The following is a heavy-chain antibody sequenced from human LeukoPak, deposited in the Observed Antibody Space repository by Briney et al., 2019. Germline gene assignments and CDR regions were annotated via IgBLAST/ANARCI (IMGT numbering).Heavy chain of an antibody. CDR2: INPNSGGT. CDR3: ARDGGYDNFDY. CDR1: GYSFTSNV. Sequence: GASVKVSCKASGYSFTSNVISWVRQAPGQGLEWMGWINPNSGGTNYAQKFQGRVTMTRDTSISTAYMELSRLRSDDTAVYYCARDGGYDNFDYWGQGTLVTVSS. J-gene: IGHJ4*02. V-gene: IGHV1-2*02. D-gene: IGHD5-12*01.